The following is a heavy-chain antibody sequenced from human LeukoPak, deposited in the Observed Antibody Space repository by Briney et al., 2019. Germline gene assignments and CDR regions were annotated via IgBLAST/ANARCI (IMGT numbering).Heavy chain of an antibody. CDR1: GFTFSSFW. V-gene: IGHV3-7*01. J-gene: IGHJ5*02. CDR2: IKQDGSEK. D-gene: IGHD6-19*01. Sequence: PGESLRLSCSASGFTFSSFWMSWVRQAPGKGLEWVANIKQDGSEKYYVDSVKGRFTISRDNAKNSLYLQMNSLRAEDTAVYSCAREVAVAGTWFDPWGQGTLVTVSS. CDR3: AREVAVAGTWFDP.